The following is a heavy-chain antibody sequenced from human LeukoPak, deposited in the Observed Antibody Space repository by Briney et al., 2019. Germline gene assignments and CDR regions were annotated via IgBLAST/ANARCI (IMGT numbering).Heavy chain of an antibody. CDR1: GFTFSSYA. J-gene: IGHJ4*02. Sequence: GGSLRLSCAASGFTFSSYAMSWVRQAPEKGLEWVSAISGSGGSTYYADSVKGRFTISRDNSKNTLYLQMNSLRAEDTAVYYCAKQSDWDDSSGYYDYWGQGTLVTVSS. CDR2: ISGSGGST. V-gene: IGHV3-23*01. CDR3: AKQSDWDDSSGYYDY. D-gene: IGHD3-22*01.